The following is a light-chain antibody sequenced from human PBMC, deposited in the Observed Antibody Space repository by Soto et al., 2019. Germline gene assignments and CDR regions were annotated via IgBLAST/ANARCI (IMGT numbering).Light chain of an antibody. J-gene: IGKJ1*01. CDR2: DAS. Sequence: EIVLTQSPATLSLSPGERATLSFRASQSLRSSPAWYQQKPRQAPRHLTYDASTRATGIPARFSGRVSGTDFTLTISGLQSEDFAVYYCQQYNNRPQTFGQGTKVDIK. CDR1: QSLRSS. V-gene: IGKV3-15*01. CDR3: QQYNNRPQT.